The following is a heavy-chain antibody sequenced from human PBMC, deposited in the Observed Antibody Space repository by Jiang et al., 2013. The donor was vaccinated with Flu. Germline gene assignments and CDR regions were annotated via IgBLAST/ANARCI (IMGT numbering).Heavy chain of an antibody. D-gene: IGHD1-26*01. J-gene: IGHJ4*02. V-gene: IGHV1-69*06. CDR3: ATSLGGSYYLDY. Sequence: AEVKKPGSSMKVSCKASGGSFSDHAFRWVRQAPGQGLEWMGGIMPILGTANYAQKFQGRLMITADKSTSTAYMELNSLESEDTAVYYCATSLGGSYYLDYWGQGTLVTVSS. CDR2: IMPILGTA. CDR1: GGSFSDHA.